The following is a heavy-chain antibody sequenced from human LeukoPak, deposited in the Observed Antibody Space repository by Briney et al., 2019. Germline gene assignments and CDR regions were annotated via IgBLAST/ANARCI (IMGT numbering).Heavy chain of an antibody. V-gene: IGHV4-61*02. CDR2: IYTSGST. CDR1: GGSISSGSYY. J-gene: IGHJ4*02. D-gene: IGHD5-24*01. Sequence: SETLSLTCTVSGGSISSGSYYWSWIRQPAGKGLEWIGRIYTSGSTNYNPSPKSRVTISVDTSKNQFSLKLSSVTAADTAVYYCARGSMATPLNWGQGTLVTVSS. CDR3: ARGSMATPLN.